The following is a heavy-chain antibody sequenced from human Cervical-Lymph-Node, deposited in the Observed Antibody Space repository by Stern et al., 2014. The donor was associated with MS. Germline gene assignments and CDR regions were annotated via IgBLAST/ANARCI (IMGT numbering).Heavy chain of an antibody. CDR1: GFTFSIYW. V-gene: IGHV5-51*01. CDR3: ARQTTAWASDV. D-gene: IGHD1-14*01. Sequence: VQLMQSGAELIRPGESLKISCKGSGFTFSIYWIAWVRQLPGKGLEWMGIIYPGDSEPRYRPSCQGQVTMSADKSTSTAYLQWSSLNASDTAMYFCARQTTAWASDVWGQGTLVTVSS. J-gene: IGHJ4*02. CDR2: IYPGDSEP.